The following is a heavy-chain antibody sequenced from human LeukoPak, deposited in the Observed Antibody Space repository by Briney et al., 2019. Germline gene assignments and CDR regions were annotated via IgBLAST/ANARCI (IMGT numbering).Heavy chain of an antibody. D-gene: IGHD3-3*01. Sequence: SETLSLTCAVSGGSIRSGGYSWSWIRQPPGKGLEWIGYIYHSGSTYYNPSLKSRVTISVDRSKNQFSLKLSSVTAADTAVYYCARGVSGGVFDYWGQGTLVTVSS. J-gene: IGHJ4*02. CDR1: GGSIRSGGYS. CDR3: ARGVSGGVFDY. CDR2: IYHSGST. V-gene: IGHV4-30-2*01.